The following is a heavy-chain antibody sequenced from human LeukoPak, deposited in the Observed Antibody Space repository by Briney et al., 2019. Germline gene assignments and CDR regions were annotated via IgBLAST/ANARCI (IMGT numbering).Heavy chain of an antibody. D-gene: IGHD2-2*01. V-gene: IGHV1-2*02. CDR3: ARDAQFIVVVPAAKLNYMDV. CDR2: INPNSGAT. CDR1: GYIFTGYY. Sequence: ASVKVSCKASGYIFTGYYIHWLRQAPGQGLEWMGWINPNSGATDYAQKFQGRVIMTRDTSISTVYMEVRRLRPDDAAVYYCARDAQFIVVVPAAKLNYMDVWGKGTTVTVSS. J-gene: IGHJ6*03.